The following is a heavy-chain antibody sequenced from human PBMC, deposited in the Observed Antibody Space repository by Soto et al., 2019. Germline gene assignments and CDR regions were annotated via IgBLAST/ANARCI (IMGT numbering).Heavy chain of an antibody. D-gene: IGHD2-2*02. Sequence: GGSLRLSCAASGFTFDDYAMHWVRQAPGKGLEWVSGISWNSGSIGYADSVKGRFTISRDNAKNTLYLQMNSLRAEDTAVYYCARRLGYCSSTSCYKHGMDVWGQGTTVTVSS. CDR1: GFTFDDYA. CDR3: ARRLGYCSSTSCYKHGMDV. J-gene: IGHJ6*02. CDR2: ISWNSGSI. V-gene: IGHV3-9*01.